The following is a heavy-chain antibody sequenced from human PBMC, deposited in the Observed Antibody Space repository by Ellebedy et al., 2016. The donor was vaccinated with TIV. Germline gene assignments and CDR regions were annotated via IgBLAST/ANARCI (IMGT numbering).Heavy chain of an antibody. D-gene: IGHD3-16*01. CDR3: AKDVHLYQGPLDY. V-gene: IGHV3-23*01. J-gene: IGHJ4*02. CDR2: VSGSGGST. Sequence: GESLKISCAASGFTFSSYAMSWVRQAPGKGLEWVSGVSGSGGSTYYADSVKGRFTISRDNSKNTLDLQMNSLRAEDTAVYYCAKDVHLYQGPLDYWGQGTLVTVSS. CDR1: GFTFSSYA.